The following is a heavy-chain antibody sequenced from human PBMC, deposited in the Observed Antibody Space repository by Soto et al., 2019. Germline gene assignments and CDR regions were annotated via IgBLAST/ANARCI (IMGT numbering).Heavy chain of an antibody. CDR3: AKKLKRRMELPPHFLSDY. D-gene: IGHD1-26*01. J-gene: IGHJ4*02. CDR2: ISGSGGST. CDR1: GFTFSSYA. V-gene: IGHV3-23*01. Sequence: EVQLLESGGGLVQPGGSLRLSCAASGFTFSSYAMSWVRQAPGKGLEWVSAISGSGGSTYYADSVKGRFTISRDNSKNPLYLQMNSLRAEDTAVYYCAKKLKRRMELPPHFLSDYWGQGTLVTVSS.